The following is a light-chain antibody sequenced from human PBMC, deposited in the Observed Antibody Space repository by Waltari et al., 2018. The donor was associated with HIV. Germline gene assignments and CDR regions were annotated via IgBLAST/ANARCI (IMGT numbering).Light chain of an antibody. CDR3: GTWDSSLSAYV. CDR1: SSTLGNNY. V-gene: IGLV1-51*02. Sequence: QSVLTQPPSVSAAPGQKVTLPCSGSSSTLGNNYVSCYQQLPGTAPKLLIYENNKRPSGIPDRFSGSKSGTSATLGITGLQTGDEADYYCGTWDSSLSAYVFGTGTKVTVV. CDR2: ENN. J-gene: IGLJ1*01.